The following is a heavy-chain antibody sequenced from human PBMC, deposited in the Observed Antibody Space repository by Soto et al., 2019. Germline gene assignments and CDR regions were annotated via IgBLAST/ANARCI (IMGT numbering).Heavy chain of an antibody. CDR1: GGSITYYN. CDR3: ARAAAADY. J-gene: IGHJ4*02. CDR2: VYYTGIT. D-gene: IGHD6-13*01. V-gene: IGHV4-59*01. Sequence: LSLTCTVSGGSITYYNWGWIRQPPGKGLEWIGNVYYTGITHFNPSLKSRVSMSVDTSKNQFSLKLSSVTTADTAVYYCARAAAADYWGQGTPVTVSS.